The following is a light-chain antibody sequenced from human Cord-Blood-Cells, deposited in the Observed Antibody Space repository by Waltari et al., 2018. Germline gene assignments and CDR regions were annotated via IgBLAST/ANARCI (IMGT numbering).Light chain of an antibody. CDR3: QQYNNWPYS. J-gene: IGKJ2*03. CDR1: QSVRSN. Sequence: EIMIPQAPATLPVSPRDRETLSCRVSQSVRSNLAWYQQKPGQAPRWLIYGASSRATGIPARFSGSGSGTEFSLTISSLQSEDFAVDYCQQYNNWPYSFGQGTKLEIK. CDR2: GAS. V-gene: IGKV3-15*01.